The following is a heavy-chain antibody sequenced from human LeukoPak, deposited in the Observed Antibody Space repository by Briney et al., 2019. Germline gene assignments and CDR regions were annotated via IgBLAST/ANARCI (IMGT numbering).Heavy chain of an antibody. J-gene: IGHJ1*01. V-gene: IGHV3-74*01. CDR2: INDDGSFR. D-gene: IGHD3-10*01. Sequence: GGSLRLSCAASGITFSGAWMHWDRPAPGTGLMGVSRINDDGSFRRYANSVKGRFTISRDNAKNTLFLQMDSLRAEDTAVYYCARVSGPGMNEYYHLWGQGTLVTVSS. CDR3: ARVSGPGMNEYYHL. CDR1: GITFSGAW.